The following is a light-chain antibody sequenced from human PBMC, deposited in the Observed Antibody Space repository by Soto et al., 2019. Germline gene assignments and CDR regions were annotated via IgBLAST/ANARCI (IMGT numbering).Light chain of an antibody. CDR3: QQYNKWPLS. CDR1: QTIRGS. V-gene: IGKV3-15*01. Sequence: EIVMTQSPDTLSVSPGERATLSCRASQTIRGSLAWYQQKPGQPPRLLIYDASTGATGIPDRFSASGSGTEFTLTISSLQSEDFAVYYCQQYNKWPLSFGGGTKVELK. J-gene: IGKJ4*01. CDR2: DAS.